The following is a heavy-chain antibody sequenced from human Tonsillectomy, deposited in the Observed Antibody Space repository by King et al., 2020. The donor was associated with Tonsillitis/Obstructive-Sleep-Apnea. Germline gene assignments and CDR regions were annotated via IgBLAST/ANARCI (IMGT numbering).Heavy chain of an antibody. V-gene: IGHV5-10-1*01. J-gene: IGHJ6*02. CDR1: GYSFTNYW. Sequence: QLVQSGAEVKKPGESLRISCKGSGYSFTNYWITWVRQKPGKGLEWMGTIDPSDSETNYSPSFQGHVTFSVDKSISTAYLQWSGLKASDTAMYYCARRRDPRIIVAGTNYGMDVWGQGTTVTVSS. CDR2: IDPSDSET. CDR3: ARRRDPRIIVAGTNYGMDV. D-gene: IGHD6-19*01.